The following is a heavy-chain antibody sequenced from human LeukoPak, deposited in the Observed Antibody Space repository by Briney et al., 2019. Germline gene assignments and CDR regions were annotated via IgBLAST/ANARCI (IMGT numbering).Heavy chain of an antibody. D-gene: IGHD4-11*01. J-gene: IGHJ4*02. CDR2: ISGSGAGT. Sequence: GGSLRLSCAASGFTFSSYALGWVRQAPGKGLEWVSSISGSGAGTYYADSVKGRCTISRDNSKNTLYLQMNSLRAEDTAVYYCARDAPYNYFDYWGQGSVVTVSS. CDR1: GFTFSSYA. V-gene: IGHV3-23*01. CDR3: ARDAPYNYFDY.